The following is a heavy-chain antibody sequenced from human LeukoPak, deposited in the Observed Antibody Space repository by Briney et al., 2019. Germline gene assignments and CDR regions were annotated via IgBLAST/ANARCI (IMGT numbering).Heavy chain of an antibody. CDR1: GGTFSSYA. V-gene: IGHV1-69*04. J-gene: IGHJ4*02. CDR3: ARLSALAAAGTNRPFDY. Sequence: SVKVSCKASGGTFSSYAISWVRQAPGQGLEWMGRIIPILGIANYAQKFQGRVTITADKSTSTAYMELSSLRSEDTAVYYCARLSALAAAGTNRPFDYWGQGTLVTVSS. CDR2: IIPILGIA. D-gene: IGHD6-13*01.